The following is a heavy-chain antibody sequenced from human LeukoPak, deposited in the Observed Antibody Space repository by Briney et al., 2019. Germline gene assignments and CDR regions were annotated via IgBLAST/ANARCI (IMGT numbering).Heavy chain of an antibody. CDR1: GGSISSGGYY. CDR2: IYYSGST. CDR3: ARVTVAGPINWFDP. J-gene: IGHJ5*02. V-gene: IGHV4-31*03. D-gene: IGHD6-19*01. Sequence: SETLSLTCTVSGGSISSGGYYWSWIRQHPGRGLVWIGYIYYSGSTYYNPSLKSRVTISVYTSKSQFSLKLSSVTAADTAVYYCARVTVAGPINWFDPWGQGTLVTVSS.